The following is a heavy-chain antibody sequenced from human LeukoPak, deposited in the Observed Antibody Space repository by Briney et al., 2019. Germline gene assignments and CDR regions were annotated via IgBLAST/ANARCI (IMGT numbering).Heavy chain of an antibody. Sequence: GGSLRLSCAASGFTFSSYAMTWVRQAPGKGLEWVSHISGRGDSTYSADSVKGRFTISRDNSKNTLYLQMNSLRAEDTAVYYCAKDISRNIVLMVYGEGFDYWGQGTLVTVSS. CDR1: GFTFSSYA. D-gene: IGHD2-8*01. CDR3: AKDISRNIVLMVYGEGFDY. CDR2: ISGRGDST. V-gene: IGHV3-23*01. J-gene: IGHJ4*02.